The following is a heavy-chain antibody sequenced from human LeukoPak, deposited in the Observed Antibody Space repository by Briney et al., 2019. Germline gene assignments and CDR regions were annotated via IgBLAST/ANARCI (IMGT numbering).Heavy chain of an antibody. Sequence: ASVKVSCKASGYTFTSYDINWVRQATEQGLEWMGWMNPNSGNTGYAQKFQGRVTMTRNTSISTAYMELSSLRSEDTAVYYCARGRLVNYYYYMDVWGKGTTVTISS. CDR1: GYTFTSYD. CDR3: ARGRLVNYYYYMDV. D-gene: IGHD6-19*01. V-gene: IGHV1-8*01. CDR2: MNPNSGNT. J-gene: IGHJ6*03.